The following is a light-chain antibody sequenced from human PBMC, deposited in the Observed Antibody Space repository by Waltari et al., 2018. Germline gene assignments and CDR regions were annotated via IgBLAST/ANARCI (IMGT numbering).Light chain of an antibody. CDR1: QSVSSP. J-gene: IGKJ2*01. Sequence: EIVLTQSPATLSLSPGERATLSCRASQSVSSPLAWYQQTPGQAPRPLIYDASNRATGIPARFSGSRSGTDFTLTISSLEPEDFTVYYCQLRTNLMFTFGQGSKLEI. V-gene: IGKV3-11*01. CDR3: QLRTNLMFT. CDR2: DAS.